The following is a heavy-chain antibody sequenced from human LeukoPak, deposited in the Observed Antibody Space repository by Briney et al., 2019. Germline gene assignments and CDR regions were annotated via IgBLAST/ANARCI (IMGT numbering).Heavy chain of an antibody. V-gene: IGHV3-13*01. J-gene: IGHJ4*02. D-gene: IGHD1-26*01. Sequence: GGSLRLSCAASGFTFSSYDMHWVRQATGKGLEWVSAIGVAANTFYSGSVKGRFTIPRENAKNSLYLMSSLRAEDTAVYYCARQNTPHGNFDYWGQGTLVTVSS. CDR2: IGVAANT. CDR1: GFTFSSYD. CDR3: ARQNTPHGNFDY.